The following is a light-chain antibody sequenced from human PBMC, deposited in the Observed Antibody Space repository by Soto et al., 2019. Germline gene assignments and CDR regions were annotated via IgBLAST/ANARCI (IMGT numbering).Light chain of an antibody. J-gene: IGKJ1*01. CDR1: QNIDYW. Sequence: DIQMTQSPSTLSASVGDRVTITCRASQNIDYWLAWYQQKPGRAPKLLIYTASSLESGSPSRFSGSGSGTEFTLTISSLQPDDFATYYCQQYKTFWTFGQGTKVEIK. CDR3: QQYKTFWT. CDR2: TAS. V-gene: IGKV1-5*03.